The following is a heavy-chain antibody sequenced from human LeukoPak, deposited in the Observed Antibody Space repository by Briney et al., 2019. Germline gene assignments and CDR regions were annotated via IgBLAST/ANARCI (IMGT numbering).Heavy chain of an antibody. J-gene: IGHJ3*02. Sequence: GGSLRLSCATSGFTFKNYAMNWVRQAPGKGLEWVSVISGRGGSTYYADSVKGRFTISRDNSKNTLYLQINSLRVVDSAVYYCAKDSLSDPPGDFFDIWGQGTLVTVSS. D-gene: IGHD3-10*01. CDR2: ISGRGGST. CDR1: GFTFKNYA. CDR3: AKDSLSDPPGDFFDI. V-gene: IGHV3-23*01.